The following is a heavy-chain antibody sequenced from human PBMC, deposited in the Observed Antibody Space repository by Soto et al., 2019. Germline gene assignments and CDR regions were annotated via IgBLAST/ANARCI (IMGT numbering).Heavy chain of an antibody. CDR1: GGSICSGGYY. J-gene: IGHJ6*02. V-gene: IGHV4-31*03. D-gene: IGHD1-1*01. Sequence: SETLSLTCTVSGGSICSGGYYWSWIRQHPGKGLEWIGYIYYSGSTYYNPSLKSRVTISVDTSKNQFSLKLSSVTAADTAVYYCARGTGRDYYYYGMDVWGQGTTVTVSS. CDR2: IYYSGST. CDR3: ARGTGRDYYYYGMDV.